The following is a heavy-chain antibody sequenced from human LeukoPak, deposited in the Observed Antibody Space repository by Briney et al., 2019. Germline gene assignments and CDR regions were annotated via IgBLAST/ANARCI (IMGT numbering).Heavy chain of an antibody. Sequence: GGSLRLSCAASGFTFSNAWMSWVRQAPGKGLEWVGRIKSKTDGGTTDYAAPVKGRFTISRDDSKNTLYLQMNGLKTEDTALYYCTSALPWSRYYASSGYYIDYWGQGTLVTVSS. CDR2: IKSKTDGGTT. CDR3: TSALPWSRYYASSGYYIDY. CDR1: GFTFSNAW. D-gene: IGHD3-22*01. V-gene: IGHV3-15*01. J-gene: IGHJ4*02.